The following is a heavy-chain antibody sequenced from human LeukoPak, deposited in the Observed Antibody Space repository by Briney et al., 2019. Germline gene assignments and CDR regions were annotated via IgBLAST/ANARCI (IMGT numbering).Heavy chain of an antibody. CDR2: IYPGDSDT. CDR3: ARHRAYRAAAGTNYYYYMDV. D-gene: IGHD6-13*01. J-gene: IGHJ6*03. V-gene: IGHV5-51*01. CDR1: GYSFTTYW. Sequence: GESLKISCKGSGYSFTTYWIGWVRQMPGKGLEWMGIIYPGDSDTKYSPSFQGQVTISADKAISTAYLQWSNLKASDTAMYYCARHRAYRAAAGTNYYYYMDVWGKGTTVTVSS.